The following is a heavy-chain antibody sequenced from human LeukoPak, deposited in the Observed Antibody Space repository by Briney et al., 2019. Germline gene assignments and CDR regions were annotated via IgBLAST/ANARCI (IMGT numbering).Heavy chain of an antibody. CDR1: GGTFSSYA. J-gene: IGHJ5*02. V-gene: IGHV1-18*01. CDR2: ISAYNGNT. D-gene: IGHD3-16*01. Sequence: ASVKVSCKASGGTFSSYAISWVRQAPGQGLEWMGWISAYNGNTNYAQKLQGRVTMTTDTSTSTAYMELRSLRSDDTAVYYCARVWDTNWFDPWGQGTLVTVSS. CDR3: ARVWDTNWFDP.